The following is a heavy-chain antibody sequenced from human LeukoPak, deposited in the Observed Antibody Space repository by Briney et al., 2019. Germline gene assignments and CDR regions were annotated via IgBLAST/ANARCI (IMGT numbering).Heavy chain of an antibody. Sequence: SVKVSCKASGGTFSSYAISWVRQAPGQGLEWMGGIIPIFGTANYAQKFQGRVTITADESTSTAYMELSSLRSDDTAVYYCARLTVTRGIYYFDYWGQGTLVTVSS. D-gene: IGHD4-17*01. J-gene: IGHJ4*02. CDR3: ARLTVTRGIYYFDY. CDR2: IIPIFGTA. V-gene: IGHV1-69*13. CDR1: GGTFSSYA.